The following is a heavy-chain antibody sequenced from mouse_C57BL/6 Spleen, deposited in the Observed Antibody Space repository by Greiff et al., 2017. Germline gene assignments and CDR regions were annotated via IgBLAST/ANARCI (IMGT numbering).Heavy chain of an antibody. CDR2: IHPNGGST. CDR3: ATPPDAMDY. V-gene: IGHV1-64*01. Sequence: VQLQQPGAELVKPGASVKLSCKASGYTFTSYWMPWVKQRPGQGLEWIGMIHPNGGSTNYNEKFKSKATLTVDKSSSTYYMQLSSLTSEDAAVYYCATPPDAMDYWGQGTSVTVSS. J-gene: IGHJ4*01. CDR1: GYTFTSYW.